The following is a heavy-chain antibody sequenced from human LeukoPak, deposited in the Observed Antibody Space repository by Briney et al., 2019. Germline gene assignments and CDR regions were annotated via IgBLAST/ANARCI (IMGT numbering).Heavy chain of an antibody. J-gene: IGHJ6*03. D-gene: IGHD3-10*01. Sequence: ASVKVSCKASGYTFTGYYMHWVRQAPGQGLESMGWINPDSGDTSFAQKFQGRVTMTRDTSTSTVYMELSSLRSEDTAVYYCARGPHYYGSGSYYTEQDYYMDVWGKGTTVTISS. CDR3: ARGPHYYGSGSYYTEQDYYMDV. V-gene: IGHV1-2*02. CDR2: INPDSGDT. CDR1: GYTFTGYY.